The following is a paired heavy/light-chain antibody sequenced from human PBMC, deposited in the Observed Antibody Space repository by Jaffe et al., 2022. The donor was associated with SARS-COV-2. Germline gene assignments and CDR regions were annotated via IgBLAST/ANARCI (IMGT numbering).Light chain of an antibody. CDR1: QSVSSN. CDR3: QQYDERPET. V-gene: IGKV3-15*01. Sequence: EKVMTQSPATLCVSPGERVILSCRASQSVSSNLAWYQQKPGQAPRLLIYDASTRATGIPDRFTASGSGTDFTLTISSLQSEDFAVYYCQQYDERPETFGQGTKVEVK. J-gene: IGKJ1*01. CDR2: DAS.
Heavy chain of an antibody. CDR3: AKYRCVDRYCYEDY. V-gene: IGHV3-49*04. J-gene: IGHJ4*02. Sequence: EVQLVESGGNLVQPGRSLRLSCTTSGFNFGASALSWVRQAPGKGLEWVAFITSELYGGTREYAASVKGRFTISRDDAKSIAYLQMNSVKTEDTALYYCAKYRCVDRYCYEDYWGQGTLVTVSS. D-gene: IGHD2-15*01. CDR1: GFNFGASA. CDR2: ITSELYGGTR.